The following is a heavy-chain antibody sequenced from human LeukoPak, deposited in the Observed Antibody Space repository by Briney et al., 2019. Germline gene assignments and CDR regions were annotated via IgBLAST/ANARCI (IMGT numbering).Heavy chain of an antibody. V-gene: IGHV4-38-2*02. D-gene: IGHD2-2*01. CDR3: ARADKVVTWGGDDTWGGGSIDY. J-gene: IGHJ4*02. CDR1: GYSISSGYY. Sequence: PSETLSLTCTVSGYSISSGYYWGWIRQPPGKGLEWIGSIYHGGCTYYNPSLKSRVTISVGTSKNQFSLKLSSVTAADTAVYYCARADKVVTWGGDDTWGGGSIDYWGQGTLVTVSS. CDR2: IYHGGCT.